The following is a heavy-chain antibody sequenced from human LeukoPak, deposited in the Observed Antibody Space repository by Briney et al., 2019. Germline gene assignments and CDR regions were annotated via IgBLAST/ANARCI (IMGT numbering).Heavy chain of an antibody. CDR1: GGSFSGYY. V-gene: IGHV4-34*01. D-gene: IGHD2-15*01. CDR2: INHSGST. CDR3: ARVVAALIKWFDP. Sequence: PSETLSLTCAVYGGSFSGYYWSWIRQPPGKGLEWIGEINHSGSTNYNPSLKSRVTISVDTSKNQFSLKLSSVTAADTAVYYCARVVAALIKWFDPWGQGTLVTVSS. J-gene: IGHJ5*02.